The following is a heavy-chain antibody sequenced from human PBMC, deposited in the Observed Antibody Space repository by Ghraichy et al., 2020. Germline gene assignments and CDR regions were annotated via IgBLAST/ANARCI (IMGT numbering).Heavy chain of an antibody. J-gene: IGHJ4*02. D-gene: IGHD4-11*01. V-gene: IGHV3-48*03. CDR3: ARIEESNSDRAIDY. Sequence: LSLNCAASGFTFSTYQMNWVRQAPGKGLEWISFISASGATTYYAESVKGRFTISRDIAKNSLYLQMNSLRAEDTAVYYCARIEESNSDRAIDYWGQGTLVTVSS. CDR1: GFTFSTYQ. CDR2: ISASGATT.